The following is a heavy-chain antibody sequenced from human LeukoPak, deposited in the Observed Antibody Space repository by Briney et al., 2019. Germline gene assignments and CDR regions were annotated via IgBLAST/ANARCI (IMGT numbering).Heavy chain of an antibody. CDR1: GFTFDDYA. V-gene: IGHV3-9*01. Sequence: GRSLRLSCAASGFTFDDYAMHWVRQAPGKGLEWVSGISWNSGSIGYADSVKGRFTISRDNAKNSLYLQMNSLRAEDTALYYCAKDCLRFGFWSGYQYNWFDPWGQGTLVTVSS. CDR3: AKDCLRFGFWSGYQYNWFDP. CDR2: ISWNSGSI. D-gene: IGHD3-3*01. J-gene: IGHJ5*02.